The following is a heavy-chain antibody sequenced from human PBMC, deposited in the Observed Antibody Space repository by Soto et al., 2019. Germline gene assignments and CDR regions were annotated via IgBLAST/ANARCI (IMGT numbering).Heavy chain of an antibody. J-gene: IGHJ2*01. CDR2: ITGSGDST. Sequence: EVQLLEAGGGLVQFGGSLRLSCAASGFTFSSYDMSWVRQAPGKGLEWVSTITGSGDSTFYADSVKGRFIISRDNSMNTLFLQMNSLRDEDTAVYYCAKDLGVRDWYFDLWGRGTLVTVSS. V-gene: IGHV3-23*01. CDR3: AKDLGVRDWYFDL. CDR1: GFTFSSYD.